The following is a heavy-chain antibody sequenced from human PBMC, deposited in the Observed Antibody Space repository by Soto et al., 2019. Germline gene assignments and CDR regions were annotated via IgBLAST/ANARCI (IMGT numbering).Heavy chain of an antibody. Sequence: GGSLRLSCAASGFTFSSYAMSWVRQAPGKGLEWVSAISGSGGSTYYADSVKGRFTTSRDNSKNTLYLQMNNLRAEDTAVYYCAKGEVGDYYYRMDVWGKGTTVTASS. CDR3: AKGEVGDYYYRMDV. V-gene: IGHV3-23*01. CDR1: GFTFSSYA. J-gene: IGHJ6*04. D-gene: IGHD3-10*01. CDR2: ISGSGGST.